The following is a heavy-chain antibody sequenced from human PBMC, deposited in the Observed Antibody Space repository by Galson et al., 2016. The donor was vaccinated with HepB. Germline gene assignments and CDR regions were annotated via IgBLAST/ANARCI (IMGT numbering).Heavy chain of an antibody. CDR1: GDSISTSNW. CDR2: IYHSGSA. J-gene: IGHJ6*02. V-gene: IGHV4-4*02. Sequence: SETLSLTCAVSGDSISTSNWWTWVRQTPGKRLEWVGEIYHSGSANYNPSLKSRVSMSVDKSKNQFSLRLTSVTAADTAVYYCARLTRSGGSNRDYYGMDVGGQGTTIIVSS. D-gene: IGHD1-26*01. CDR3: ARLTRSGGSNRDYYGMDV.